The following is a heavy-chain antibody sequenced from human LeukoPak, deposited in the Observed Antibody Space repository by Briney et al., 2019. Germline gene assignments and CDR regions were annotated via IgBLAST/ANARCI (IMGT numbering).Heavy chain of an antibody. CDR3: AMDRVAVVDTWYFDL. CDR1: GGSISSYY. J-gene: IGHJ2*01. D-gene: IGHD6-19*01. V-gene: IGHV4-59*01. CDR2: IYYSGST. Sequence: SETLSLTCTVSGGSISSYYWSWIRQPPGKGLEWIGYIYYSGSTNYNPSLKSRITISVDTSKNQFSLKLSSVTAEDTAVYYCAMDRVAVVDTWYFDLWGRGTLVTVSS.